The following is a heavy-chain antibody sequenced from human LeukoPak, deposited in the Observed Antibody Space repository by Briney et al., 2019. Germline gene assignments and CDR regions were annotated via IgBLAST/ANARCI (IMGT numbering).Heavy chain of an antibody. CDR2: INTNTGNP. V-gene: IGHV7-4-1*02. CDR3: AREANYYDTSGEVDY. J-gene: IGHJ4*02. Sequence: ASVKVSCKASGYTFASYAMNWVRQAPGQGLEWMGWINTNTGNPTYAQGFTGRFVFSLDTSVSTAYLQISSLKAEDTAVYYCAREANYYDTSGEVDYWGQGTLVTVSS. D-gene: IGHD3-22*01. CDR1: GYTFASYA.